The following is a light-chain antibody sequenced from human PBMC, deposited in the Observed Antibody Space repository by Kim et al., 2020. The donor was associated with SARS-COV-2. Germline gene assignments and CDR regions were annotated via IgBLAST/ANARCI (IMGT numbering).Light chain of an antibody. CDR3: QQYGTSLYT. V-gene: IGKV3-20*01. J-gene: IGKJ2*01. CDR2: GAS. CDR1: QSVTNSY. Sequence: SPGETATLACRDSQSVTNSYVAWYQQKPGQAPRLLIYGASSRATGILDRFSGSGSGTDFTLTISRLEPEDFAVYYCQQYGTSLYTFGQGTKLEI.